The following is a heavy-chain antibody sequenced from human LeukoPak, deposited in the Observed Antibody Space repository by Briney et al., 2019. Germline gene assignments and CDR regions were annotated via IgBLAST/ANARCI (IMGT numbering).Heavy chain of an antibody. D-gene: IGHD3-22*01. CDR1: GFTFSKYA. CDR2: ITGGRST. J-gene: IGHJ2*01. CDR3: AKDSSSGYSNWYFDL. V-gene: IGHV3-23*01. Sequence: GGSLRLSCAASGFTFSKYAMNWVRQTPGKGLEWVAGITGGRSTNHADSVKGRFTISRDNSKNTMSLEMNSLRVEDTAVYYCAKDSSSGYSNWYFDLWGRGTLVTVSS.